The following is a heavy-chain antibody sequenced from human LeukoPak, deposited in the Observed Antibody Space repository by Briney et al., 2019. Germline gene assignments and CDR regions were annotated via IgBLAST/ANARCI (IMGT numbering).Heavy chain of an antibody. Sequence: GASVKVSCKASGYTFTGYYMHWVRQAPGQGLEWMGIINPSGGSTSYAQKFQGRVTMTRDMSTSTVYMELSSLRSEDTAVYYCARDGRGYSYGTYTPLDPWGQGTLVTVSS. CDR1: GYTFTGYY. D-gene: IGHD5-18*01. J-gene: IGHJ5*02. V-gene: IGHV1-46*01. CDR3: ARDGRGYSYGTYTPLDP. CDR2: INPSGGST.